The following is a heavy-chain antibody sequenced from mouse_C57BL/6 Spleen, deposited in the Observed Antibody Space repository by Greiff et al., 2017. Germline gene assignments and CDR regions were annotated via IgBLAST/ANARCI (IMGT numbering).Heavy chain of an antibody. J-gene: IGHJ4*01. CDR3: AKNYYGNCFYYARDY. CDR2: IWRGGST. V-gene: IGHV2-5*01. CDR1: GFSLTSYG. Sequence: QVQLQQSGPGLVQPSQSLSITCTVSGFSLTSYGVHWVRQSPGKGLEWLGVIWRGGSTDYNAAFMSRLSITKDNSKSHFFFKMNSLHADDNAIYYCAKNYYGNCFYYARDYGGQGPSVTVSS. D-gene: IGHD2-1*01.